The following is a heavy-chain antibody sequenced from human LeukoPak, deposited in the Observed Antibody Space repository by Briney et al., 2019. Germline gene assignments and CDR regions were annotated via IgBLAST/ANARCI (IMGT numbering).Heavy chain of an antibody. V-gene: IGHV3-7*04. D-gene: IGHD3-3*01. CDR1: GFTFSSYW. CDR2: IKQDGSEK. Sequence: GGSLRLSCAASGFTFSSYWMSWVRQAPGKGLEWVANIKQDGSEKYYVDSVKGRFTISRDNAKNSLYLQMNSLRAEDTAVYYCARVPGLRFLGWLSHYDYWGQGTLVTVPS. J-gene: IGHJ4*02. CDR3: ARVPGLRFLGWLSHYDY.